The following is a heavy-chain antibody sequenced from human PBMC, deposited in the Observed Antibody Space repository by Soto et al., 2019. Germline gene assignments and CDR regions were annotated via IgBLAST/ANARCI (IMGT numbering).Heavy chain of an antibody. Sequence: PGGSLRLSCAASGFTFSSSWMHWVRQAPGKGLVWVSHINSDGTDTNYADSVKGRFTISRDNAKNTVYLQMNSLRAEDTAVYYCARDWSYVSNYWGPRSLVTVSS. J-gene: IGHJ4*02. D-gene: IGHD1-26*01. V-gene: IGHV3-74*01. CDR1: GFTFSSSW. CDR3: ARDWSYVSNY. CDR2: INSDGTDT.